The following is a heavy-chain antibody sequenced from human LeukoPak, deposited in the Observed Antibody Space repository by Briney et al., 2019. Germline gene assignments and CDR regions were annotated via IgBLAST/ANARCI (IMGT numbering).Heavy chain of an antibody. CDR3: ARASLITIFGVVIIEYFDY. J-gene: IGHJ4*02. CDR1: GGSISSYY. V-gene: IGHV4-59*01. Sequence: SETLSLTCIVSGGSISSYYWSWIRQPPGKGLEWIGYIYYSGSTNYNPSLKSRVTISVDTSKNQFSLKLSSVTAADTAVYYCARASLITIFGVVIIEYFDYWGQGTLVTVSS. D-gene: IGHD3-3*01. CDR2: IYYSGST.